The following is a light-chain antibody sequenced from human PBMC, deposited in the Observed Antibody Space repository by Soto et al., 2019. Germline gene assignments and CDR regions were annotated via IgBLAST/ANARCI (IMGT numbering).Light chain of an antibody. V-gene: IGKV3-15*01. Sequence: EVMLIQSPATLSMSPGERATLSCRASETVATNLAWYQQKPGQAPRLLISGASTRAAGISDTFRGGGSGKEFTLNITSLRSEDSGSYYCQKYFELPPMTLGQGTKLDIK. CDR1: ETVATN. CDR3: QKYFELPPMT. CDR2: GAS. J-gene: IGKJ1*01.